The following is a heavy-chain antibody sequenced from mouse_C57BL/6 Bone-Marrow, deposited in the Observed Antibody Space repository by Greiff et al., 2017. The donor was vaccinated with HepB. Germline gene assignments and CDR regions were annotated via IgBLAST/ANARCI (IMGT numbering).Heavy chain of an antibody. Sequence: QVQLQQPGAELVKPGASVKLSCKASGYTFTSYWMHWVKQRPGQGLEWIGMIHPNSGSTNYNEKFKSKATLTVDKSSSTAYMQLSSLTSEDSAVYYCARRSYGFPYYFDYWGQGTTLTVSS. D-gene: IGHD2-2*01. CDR2: IHPNSGST. CDR1: GYTFTSYW. J-gene: IGHJ2*01. V-gene: IGHV1-64*01. CDR3: ARRSYGFPYYFDY.